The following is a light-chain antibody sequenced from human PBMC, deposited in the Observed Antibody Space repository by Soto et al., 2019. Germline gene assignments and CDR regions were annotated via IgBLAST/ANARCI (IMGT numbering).Light chain of an antibody. CDR3: QQANSFPIT. Sequence: DIQMTQSPSSLSASVGDRVTITCRASQSISTSLNWYQQKPGKAPNLLIFTSSNLESGVPSRFSGSGSGTDFTLTISSLQPEDFATYYCQQANSFPITFGQGTRLEIK. J-gene: IGKJ5*01. CDR1: QSISTS. V-gene: IGKV1-39*01. CDR2: TSS.